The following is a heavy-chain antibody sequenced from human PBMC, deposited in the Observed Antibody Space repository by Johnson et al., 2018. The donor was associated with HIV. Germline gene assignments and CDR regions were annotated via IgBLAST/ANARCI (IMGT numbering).Heavy chain of an antibody. V-gene: IGHV3-53*01. Sequence: EKLVESGGGVVQPGGSLRLSCAASGFTVSSNYMSWVRQAPGKGLEWVSVIYSGGSTYYADSVMGRFTISRDNSKNTLYLQMNSLRAEDTAVYYCAREFGDLRAFDIWGQGTMVTVSS. D-gene: IGHD3-16*01. J-gene: IGHJ3*02. CDR3: AREFGDLRAFDI. CDR1: GFTVSSNY. CDR2: IYSGGST.